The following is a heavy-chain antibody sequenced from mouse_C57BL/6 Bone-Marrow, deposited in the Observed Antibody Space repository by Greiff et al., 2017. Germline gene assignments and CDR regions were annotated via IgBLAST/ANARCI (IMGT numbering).Heavy chain of an antibody. CDR2: IYPGSGST. J-gene: IGHJ3*01. CDR1: GYTFTSYW. V-gene: IGHV1-55*01. Sequence: VQLQQPGAELVKPGASVKMSCKASGYTFTSYWITWVKQRPGQGLEWIGDIYPGSGSTNYNEKFKSKATLTVATSSSTAYMQLSSLTSEDSAVYYCARVKSYYYGSSYWFAYWGQGTLVTVSA. CDR3: ARVKSYYYGSSYWFAY. D-gene: IGHD1-1*01.